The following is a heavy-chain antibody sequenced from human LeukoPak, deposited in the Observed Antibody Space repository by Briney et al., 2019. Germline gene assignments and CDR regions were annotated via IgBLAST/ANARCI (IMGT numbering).Heavy chain of an antibody. CDR3: ATDLLRGY. J-gene: IGHJ4*02. D-gene: IGHD3-10*01. CDR1: GFVFRTYD. Sequence: PGGSLRLFCAASGFVFRTYDMNWVRQAPGKGLEWVSYISSSSGTIYYADFVKGRFTISRDNAKNSLYLQINSLRDDDTAVYYCATDLLRGYWGQGTLVTVSS. CDR2: ISSSSGTI. V-gene: IGHV3-48*02.